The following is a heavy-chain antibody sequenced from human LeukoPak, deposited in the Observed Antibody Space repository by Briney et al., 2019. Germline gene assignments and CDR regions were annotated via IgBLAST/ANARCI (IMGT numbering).Heavy chain of an antibody. J-gene: IGHJ4*02. CDR3: ARATPKYGSGRGGLDY. D-gene: IGHD3-10*01. CDR2: INHSGST. Sequence: SETLSLTCAVYGGSFSGYYWSWIRQPPGKGLEWIGEINHSGSTNYNPSLKSRVTISVDTSKNQFSPKLSSVTAADTAVYYCARATPKYGSGRGGLDYWGQGTLVTVSS. V-gene: IGHV4-34*01. CDR1: GGSFSGYY.